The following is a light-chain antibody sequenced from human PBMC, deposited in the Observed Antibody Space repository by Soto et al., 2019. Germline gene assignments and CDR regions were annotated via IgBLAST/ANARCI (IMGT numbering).Light chain of an antibody. J-gene: IGKJ2*01. CDR3: QQYNKWPPYT. CDR2: GAS. CDR1: QTVSRN. Sequence: EIVMMESPATLSVSPGERATLSCRASQTVSRNLGWYQQKPGQAPRLLIYGASTRATGIPARFSGSGSGTEFTLTISSLQSEDFAVYYCQQYNKWPPYTFGQGTKVEIK. V-gene: IGKV3-15*01.